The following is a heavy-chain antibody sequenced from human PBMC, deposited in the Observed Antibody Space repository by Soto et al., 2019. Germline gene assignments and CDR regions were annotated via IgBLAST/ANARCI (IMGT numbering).Heavy chain of an antibody. CDR3: TTDTMTTLPAGVYYYGMDV. V-gene: IGHV3-15*07. D-gene: IGHD4-17*01. Sequence: GGSLRLSCAASGFTFSNAWMNWVRQAPGKGLEWVGRIKSKTDGGTTDYAAPVKGRFTISRDDSKNTLYLQMNSLKTEDTAVYYCTTDTMTTLPAGVYYYGMDVWGQGTTVTVSS. J-gene: IGHJ6*02. CDR1: GFTFSNAW. CDR2: IKSKTDGGTT.